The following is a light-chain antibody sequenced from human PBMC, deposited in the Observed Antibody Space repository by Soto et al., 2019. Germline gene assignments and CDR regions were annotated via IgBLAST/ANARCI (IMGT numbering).Light chain of an antibody. CDR3: QQYTSYWT. J-gene: IGKJ1*01. CDR2: KAS. Sequence: DIQMTQSPSTLSASVGDTVTVTCRASQSISRCLAWSQQKPGKAPNLLIYKASNLQSGAPSRFSGSGSGTEFTLTISSMQPDDFATYYCQQYTSYWTFGQGTKVEI. CDR1: QSISRC. V-gene: IGKV1-5*03.